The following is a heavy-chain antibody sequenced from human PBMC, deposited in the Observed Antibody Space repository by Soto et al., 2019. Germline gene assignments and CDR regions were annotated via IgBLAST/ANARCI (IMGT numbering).Heavy chain of an antibody. V-gene: IGHV2-26*01. CDR3: ARIPWGLTMVRGFDYYYYMDV. J-gene: IGHJ6*03. CDR2: IFSNDEK. CDR1: GLSLSNARMG. Sequence: SGPTLVNPTETLTLTCTVSGLSLSNARMGVSWIRQPPGKALEWLAHIFSNDEKSYSTSLKSRLTISKDTSKSQVVLTMTNMDPVDTATYYCARIPWGLTMVRGFDYYYYMDVWGKGTTVTVSS. D-gene: IGHD3-10*01.